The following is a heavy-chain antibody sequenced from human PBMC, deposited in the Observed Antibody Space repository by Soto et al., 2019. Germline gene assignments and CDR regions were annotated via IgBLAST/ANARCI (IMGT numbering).Heavy chain of an antibody. V-gene: IGHV3-33*01. J-gene: IGHJ4*02. CDR3: ARGEWELPVDY. CDR1: GFTFSSYG. D-gene: IGHD1-26*01. Sequence: QVQLVESGGGVVQPGRSLRLSCSASGFTFSSYGMHWVRQATGKGLEWVAVIWYDGSNKYYADSVKGRFTISRDNSKNTLYLQMNSLRAEDTAVYYCARGEWELPVDYWGQGTLVTVSS. CDR2: IWYDGSNK.